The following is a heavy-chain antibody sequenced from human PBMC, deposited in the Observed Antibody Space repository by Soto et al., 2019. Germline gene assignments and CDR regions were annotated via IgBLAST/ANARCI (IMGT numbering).Heavy chain of an antibody. CDR1: GYTFTGYY. Sequence: ASVKVSCKASGYTFTGYYMHWVRQAPGQGLEWMGWINPNSGGTNYAQKFQGWVTMTRDTSISTAYMELSRLRSDDTAVYYCARGEGILLYYYYGMDVWGQGTTVTVSS. D-gene: IGHD3-10*01. CDR2: INPNSGGT. V-gene: IGHV1-2*04. J-gene: IGHJ6*02. CDR3: ARGEGILLYYYYGMDV.